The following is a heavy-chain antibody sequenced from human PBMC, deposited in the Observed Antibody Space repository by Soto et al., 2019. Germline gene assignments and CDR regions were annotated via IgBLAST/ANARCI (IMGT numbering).Heavy chain of an antibody. D-gene: IGHD2-2*01. CDR1: GGSVSSNSYS. J-gene: IGHJ5*02. Sequence: SETLSLTCTVSGGSVSSNSYSWGWIRQSPGKGLEWIGTIYSSENTYYNPSLESRVTLSLETSKSQFSLRLSSVTASDTAVYYCARLGKYYQSLDPWGQGTLVTVSS. V-gene: IGHV4-39*07. CDR3: ARLGKYYQSLDP. CDR2: IYSSENT.